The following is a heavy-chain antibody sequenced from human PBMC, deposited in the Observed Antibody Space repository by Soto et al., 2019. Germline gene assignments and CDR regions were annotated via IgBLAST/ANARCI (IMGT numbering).Heavy chain of an antibody. J-gene: IGHJ3*02. CDR2: ISFDGSNK. CDR1: GFMFSNYA. Sequence: QMQLVESGGGVVRPGRSLRLSCAASGFMFSNYAVHWVRQAPGKGLEWVSIISFDGSNKYYADSVKGRFTVSRDDSKDTVYLQMNSLSAEDTAVYFCASCKADFYRDAFHMLGRGTMVTVSS. D-gene: IGHD2-21*02. CDR3: ASCKADFYRDAFHM. V-gene: IGHV3-30-3*01.